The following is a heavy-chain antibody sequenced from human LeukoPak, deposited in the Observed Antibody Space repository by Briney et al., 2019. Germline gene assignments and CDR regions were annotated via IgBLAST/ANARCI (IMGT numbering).Heavy chain of an antibody. CDR3: ARRGYYGSGSYYSR. D-gene: IGHD3-10*01. Sequence: KTGGSLRLSCAVSGFTFSSYSMNWVRQAPGKGLEWIGSIYYSGSTYYNPSLKSRVTISVDTSKDQFSLKLSSVTAADTAVYYCARRGYYGSGSYYSRWGQGTLVTVSS. V-gene: IGHV4-39*01. CDR2: IYYSGST. CDR1: GFTFSSYSMN. J-gene: IGHJ4*02.